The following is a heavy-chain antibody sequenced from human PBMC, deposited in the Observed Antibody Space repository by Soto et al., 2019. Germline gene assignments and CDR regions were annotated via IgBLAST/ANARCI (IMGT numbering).Heavy chain of an antibody. CDR3: ARLEGLATISYYFDF. CDR1: GVSISSGHDY. J-gene: IGHJ4*02. D-gene: IGHD3-9*01. Sequence: SETLSLTCTVSGVSISSGHDYWGWIRQPPGKGLEWIGSIYYSGSTYYNPSLKSRVTISADTSKNQFSLRLNSVTAADSAVYFCARLEGLATISYYFDFWGPGALVTVSS. CDR2: IYYSGST. V-gene: IGHV4-39*01.